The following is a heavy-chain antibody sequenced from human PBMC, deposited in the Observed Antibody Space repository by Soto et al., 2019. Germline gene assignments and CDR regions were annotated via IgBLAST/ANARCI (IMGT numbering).Heavy chain of an antibody. J-gene: IGHJ6*02. Sequence: PSETLSLTCTVPNGSVSSGTYSWSWVRQPPGKGLEWIGYIYYSGSTYYNPSLNSRVTIAVDTSKNQFSLNLISVTAADTAVYYCARSRADYSNHHYYYCMDVWGQGTTVTVSS. V-gene: IGHV4-30-2*05. CDR1: NGSVSSGTYS. D-gene: IGHD4-4*01. CDR3: ARSRADYSNHHYYYCMDV. CDR2: IYYSGST.